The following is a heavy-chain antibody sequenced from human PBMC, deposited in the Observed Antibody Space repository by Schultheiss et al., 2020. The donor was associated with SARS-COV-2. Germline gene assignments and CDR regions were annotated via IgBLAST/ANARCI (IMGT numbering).Heavy chain of an antibody. CDR3: ARSIVRYFDWSKGGYYYYGMDV. CDR1: GFTFSSYA. D-gene: IGHD3-9*01. CDR2: IRSKANSYAT. V-gene: IGHV3-73*01. J-gene: IGHJ6*02. Sequence: GGSLRLSCAASGFTFSSYAMHWVRQASGKGLEWVGRIRSKANSYATAYAASVKGRFTISRDDSKNTAYLQMNSLKTEDTAVYYCARSIVRYFDWSKGGYYYYGMDVWGQGTTVTVSS.